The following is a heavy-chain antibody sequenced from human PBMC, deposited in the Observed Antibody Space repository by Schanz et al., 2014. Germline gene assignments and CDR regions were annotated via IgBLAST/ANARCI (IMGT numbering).Heavy chain of an antibody. V-gene: IGHV3-23*01. CDR2: IGTSGGT. J-gene: IGHJ4*02. CDR3: AKDRSWDYDSSGYFDY. CDR1: GLIFSNYV. Sequence: EVQLLESGGGLVQPGGSLKLSCAASGLIFSNYVISWVRQAPGKGLEWVSTIGTSGGTNYAESVKGRFTISRDNSKNTLYLQMNSLRAEDTAVYYCAKDRSWDYDSSGYFDYWGQGTLVTVSS. D-gene: IGHD3-22*01.